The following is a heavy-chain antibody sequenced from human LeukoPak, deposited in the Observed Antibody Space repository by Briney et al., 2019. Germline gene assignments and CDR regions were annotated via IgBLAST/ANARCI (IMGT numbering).Heavy chain of an antibody. J-gene: IGHJ4*02. V-gene: IGHV4-39*07. CDR2: IYYSGST. CDR3: ARVRGEGVRGYSFDY. Sequence: SETLSLTCTVSGGSISSSSYYWGWIRQPPGKGLEWIGSIYYSGSTYYNPSLKSRVTISVDTSKNQFSLKLSSVTAADTAVYYCARVRGEGVRGYSFDYWGQGTLVTVSS. CDR1: GGSISSSSYY. D-gene: IGHD5-18*01.